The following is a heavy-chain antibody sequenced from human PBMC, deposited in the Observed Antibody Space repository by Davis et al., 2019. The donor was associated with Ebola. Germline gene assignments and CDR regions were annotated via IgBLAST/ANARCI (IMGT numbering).Heavy chain of an antibody. J-gene: IGHJ4*02. CDR3: AKDEYHSSGWYGLGY. Sequence: LSLTCAASGFTFSSYAMSWVRQAPGKGLEWVSAISGSGGSTYYADSVKGRFTISRDNSKNTLYLQMNSLRAEDTAVYYCAKDEYHSSGWYGLGYWGQGTLVTVSS. D-gene: IGHD6-19*01. V-gene: IGHV3-23*01. CDR1: GFTFSSYA. CDR2: ISGSGGST.